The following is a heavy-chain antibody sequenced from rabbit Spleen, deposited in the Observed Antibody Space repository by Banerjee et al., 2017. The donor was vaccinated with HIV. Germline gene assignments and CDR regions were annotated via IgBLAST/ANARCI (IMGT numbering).Heavy chain of an antibody. Sequence: QSLEESGGDLVKPGASPTLTCTASGFSLSSRYWICWVRQAPGKGLEWIGCIYASDGSTHYASWAKGRFTISKTSSTTVTLQMTSLTAADTATYFCARDGAGGSYFALWGPGTLVTVS. J-gene: IGHJ4*01. CDR2: IYASDGST. CDR3: ARDGAGGSYFAL. CDR1: GFSLSSRYW. V-gene: IGHV1S40*01. D-gene: IGHD8-1*01.